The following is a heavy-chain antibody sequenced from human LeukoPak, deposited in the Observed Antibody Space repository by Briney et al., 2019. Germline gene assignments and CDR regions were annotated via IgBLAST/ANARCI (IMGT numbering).Heavy chain of an antibody. CDR2: ISYDGSNK. V-gene: IGHV3-30*18. D-gene: IGHD5-18*01. CDR1: GFTFSSYG. CDR3: AKDSYSYGKRYFDY. J-gene: IGHJ4*02. Sequence: EGSLRLSCAASGFTFSSYGMHWVRQAPGRGLEWVAVISYDGSNKYYADSVKGRFTISRDNSKNTLYLQMNSLRAEDTAVYYCAKDSYSYGKRYFDYWGQGTLVTVSS.